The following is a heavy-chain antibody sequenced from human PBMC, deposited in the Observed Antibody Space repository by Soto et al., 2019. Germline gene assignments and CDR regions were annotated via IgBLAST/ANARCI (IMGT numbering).Heavy chain of an antibody. V-gene: IGHV1-8*01. CDR2: MNPDSGHA. CDR3: ARRPHCSGGICYYGLDN. D-gene: IGHD2-15*01. J-gene: IGHJ4*02. Sequence: ASMKFSSKASGYTFTKSDINWVRQAPGQGLEWMGWMNPDSGHAAYAQKFQGRVTLTTSTSTSTVYMEMRSLGSEDTAVYYCARRPHCSGGICYYGLDNWGQGTLVTVSS. CDR1: GYTFTKSD.